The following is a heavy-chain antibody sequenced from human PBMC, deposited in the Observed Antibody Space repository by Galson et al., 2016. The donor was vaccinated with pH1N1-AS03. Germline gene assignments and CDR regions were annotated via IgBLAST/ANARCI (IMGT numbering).Heavy chain of an antibody. CDR2: IYVGDSDT. CDR3: AKGVHAFSL. J-gene: IGHJ3*01. V-gene: IGHV5-51*01. Sequence: QSGAEVKKPGESLKISCQASGYIFSSYWIGWVRQRPGKGLEWMGIIYVGDSDTKYGPSFQGHVTISLDKSINTAFLQWSSLKASDAATYFCAKGVHAFSLWGQGTMVTVSS. CDR1: GYIFSSYW. D-gene: IGHD6-6*01.